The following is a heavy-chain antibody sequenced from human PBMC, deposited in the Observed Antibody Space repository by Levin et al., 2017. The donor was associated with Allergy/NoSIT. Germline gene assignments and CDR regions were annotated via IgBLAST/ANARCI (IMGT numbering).Heavy chain of an antibody. J-gene: IGHJ4*02. V-gene: IGHV3-23*01. CDR2: ISGSGDTT. CDR1: GFTFRSSA. CDR3: ARKGAIAVAGQFDD. Sequence: GGSVRLSCVTSGFTFRSSAMSWVRQAPGKGLEWVSTISGSGDTTYHADSVQGRFTISRDNSKNTLYLQMNSLRAEDTAVYYCARKGAIAVAGQFDDWGRGILVTVSS. D-gene: IGHD6-19*01.